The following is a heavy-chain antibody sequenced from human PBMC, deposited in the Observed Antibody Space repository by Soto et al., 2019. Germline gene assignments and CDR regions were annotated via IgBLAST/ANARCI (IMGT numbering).Heavy chain of an antibody. CDR3: ARHSGYYGSGYYYVQHFDY. D-gene: IGHD3-22*01. Sequence: SETLSLTCTVSGGSISSSIYYWGGIRHPPGKGLEWIGSIYYSGSTYYNPSLKSRVTISVDTSKNQFSLKLSSVTAADTAVYYCARHSGYYGSGYYYVQHFDYWGQATLVTVSS. J-gene: IGHJ4*02. CDR2: IYYSGST. CDR1: GGSISSSIYY. V-gene: IGHV4-39*01.